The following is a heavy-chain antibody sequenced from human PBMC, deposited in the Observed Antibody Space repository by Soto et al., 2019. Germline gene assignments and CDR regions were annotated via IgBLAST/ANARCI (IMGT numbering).Heavy chain of an antibody. CDR3: IKGGWLDY. D-gene: IGHD5-12*01. CDR2: ISDSGDRT. Sequence: EVHLLESGGGLVQPGGSLRLSCAASEFTFSIFDMSWVRQAPGKGLEWVSMISDSGDRTYYAGSVRGRFTMSRDNSKNTVYLQMDSLRAEDTAVYYCIKGGWLDYWGQGTQVTVYS. CDR1: EFTFSIFD. V-gene: IGHV3-23*01. J-gene: IGHJ4*02.